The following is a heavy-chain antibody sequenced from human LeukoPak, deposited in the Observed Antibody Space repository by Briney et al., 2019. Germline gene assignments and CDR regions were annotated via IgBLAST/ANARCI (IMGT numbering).Heavy chain of an antibody. CDR2: ISYDGSNK. V-gene: IGHV3-30-3*01. D-gene: IGHD3-22*01. Sequence: GGSLRLSCAASGFTFSSYWMHWVRQAPGKGLEWVAVISYDGSNKYYADSVKGRFTISRDNSENTLYLQINSLRADDAAVYYCVRDYYNSSGYYYTSFWGQGTLVTVSS. CDR3: VRDYYNSSGYYYTSF. CDR1: GFTFSSYW. J-gene: IGHJ4*02.